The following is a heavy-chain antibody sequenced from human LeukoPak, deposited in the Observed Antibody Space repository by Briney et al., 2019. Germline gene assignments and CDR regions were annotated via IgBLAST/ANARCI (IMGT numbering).Heavy chain of an antibody. CDR1: GFTFSSCA. J-gene: IGHJ4*02. V-gene: IGHV3-30-3*01. CDR2: ISYDGSNK. CDR3: ASKYYDFWSGYYV. Sequence: GRSLRLSCAASGFTFSSCAMHWVRQAPGKGLEWVAVISYDGSNKYYADSVKGRFTISRDNSKNTLYLQMNSLRAEDTAVYYCASKYYDFWSGYYVWGQGTLVTASS. D-gene: IGHD3-3*01.